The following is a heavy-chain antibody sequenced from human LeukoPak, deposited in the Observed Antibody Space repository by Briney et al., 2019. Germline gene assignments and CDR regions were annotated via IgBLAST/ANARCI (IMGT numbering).Heavy chain of an antibody. D-gene: IGHD6-13*01. Sequence: SVKVSCKASGGTFSSYAISWVRQALGQGLEWMGGIIPIFGTANYAQKFQGRVTITADESTSTAYMELSSLRSEDTAVYYCAFSPYSSSWYYFDYWGQGTLVTVSS. J-gene: IGHJ4*02. CDR1: GGTFSSYA. CDR2: IIPIFGTA. V-gene: IGHV1-69*13. CDR3: AFSPYSSSWYYFDY.